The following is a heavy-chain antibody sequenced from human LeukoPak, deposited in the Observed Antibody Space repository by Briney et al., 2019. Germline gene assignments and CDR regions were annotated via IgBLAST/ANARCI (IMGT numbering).Heavy chain of an antibody. CDR1: GGSISSSNCY. D-gene: IGHD6-19*01. CDR3: ARISSGTFDY. CDR2: IYYSGST. Sequence: SETLSLTCTVSGGSISSSNCYWGWIRQPPGKGLEWIGNIYYSGSTYYNPSLKSRVAISVDTSKNQFSLKLSSVTAADTAVYYCARISSGTFDYWGQGTLVTVSS. V-gene: IGHV4-39*01. J-gene: IGHJ4*02.